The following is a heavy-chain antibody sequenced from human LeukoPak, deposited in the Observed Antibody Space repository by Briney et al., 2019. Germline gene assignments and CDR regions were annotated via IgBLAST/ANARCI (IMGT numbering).Heavy chain of an antibody. J-gene: IGHJ2*01. V-gene: IGHV4-59*01. CDR2: IYYSGST. CDR1: GGSISSYY. Sequence: SETLSLTCTVSGGSISSYYWSWIRQPPGKGLEWIGYIYYSGSTNYNPSLKSRVTISVDTSKNQFSLKLSSVTAADTAVYYCARDRGDGYNFRYFDLWGRGTLVTVSS. CDR3: ARDRGDGYNFRYFDL. D-gene: IGHD5-24*01.